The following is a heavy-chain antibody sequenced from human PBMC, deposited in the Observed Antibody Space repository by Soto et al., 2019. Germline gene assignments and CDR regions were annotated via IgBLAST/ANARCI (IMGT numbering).Heavy chain of an antibody. CDR3: AREDSIIIPAVSDF. CDR2: ISKSDYT. CDR1: GFAFNNYG. D-gene: IGHD2-2*01. Sequence: GGSLRLSCTVSGFAFNNYGINWVRQAPGKGLEWVSSISKSDYTYYSDSVKGRSTISRDNAKNSVSLQMNTLRVEDTAVYYCAREDSIIIPAVSDFWGQGTLVTVSS. J-gene: IGHJ4*02. V-gene: IGHV3-21*01.